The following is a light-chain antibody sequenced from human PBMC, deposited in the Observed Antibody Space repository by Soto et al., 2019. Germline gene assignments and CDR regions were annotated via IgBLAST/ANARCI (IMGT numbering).Light chain of an antibody. CDR3: QQYDNLLSLT. J-gene: IGKJ4*01. V-gene: IGKV1-33*01. CDR2: DAS. Sequence: DIQMTQSPSSLSASVGDRVTITCQASQDISNYLNWYQQKPGKAPKLLIYDASNLETGVPSRFSGSGSGTDFTFTISSLQHEDIATYYYQQYDNLLSLTFGGGTKVEIK. CDR1: QDISNY.